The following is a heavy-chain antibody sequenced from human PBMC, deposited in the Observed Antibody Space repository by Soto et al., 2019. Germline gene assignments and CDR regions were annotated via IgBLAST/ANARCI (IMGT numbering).Heavy chain of an antibody. CDR2: FDPEDGET. D-gene: IGHD6-13*01. CDR3: ARDPGLAAAGTPEYYFDY. J-gene: IGHJ4*02. Sequence: ASVKVSCKVSGYTLTELSMHWVRQAPGKGLEWKGGFDPEDGETIYAQKFQGRVTMTEDTSTDTAYMELSSLRSEDTAVYYCARDPGLAAAGTPEYYFDYWGQGTLVTVSS. CDR1: GYTLTELS. V-gene: IGHV1-24*01.